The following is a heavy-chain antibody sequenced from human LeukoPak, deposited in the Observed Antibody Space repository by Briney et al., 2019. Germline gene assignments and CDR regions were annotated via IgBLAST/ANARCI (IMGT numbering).Heavy chain of an antibody. CDR1: GFTFSSYS. CDR3: ATLPEKDY. J-gene: IGHJ4*02. CDR2: ISGSGGST. V-gene: IGHV3-23*01. Sequence: GGSLRLSCVASGFTFSSYSMNWVRQAPGKGLEWVSAISGSGGSTYYADSVKGRFTISRDNSKNTLYLQMNSLRAEDTAVYYCATLPEKDYWGQGTLVTVSS.